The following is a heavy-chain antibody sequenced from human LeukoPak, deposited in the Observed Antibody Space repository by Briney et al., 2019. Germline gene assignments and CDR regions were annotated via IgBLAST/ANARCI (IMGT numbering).Heavy chain of an antibody. CDR2: IGNNFKT. CDR3: AKVRFPNWGYWYFDL. CDR1: GFTFSAFE. Sequence: GGSLRLSCTASGFTFSAFEMHWVRQPTGKGLEWVSAIGNNFKTYYLDSVRGRFTISRENAKNSVYLQMNSLRAGDTAVYYCAKVRFPNWGYWYFDLWGRGTLVTVSS. V-gene: IGHV3-13*01. D-gene: IGHD7-27*01. J-gene: IGHJ2*01.